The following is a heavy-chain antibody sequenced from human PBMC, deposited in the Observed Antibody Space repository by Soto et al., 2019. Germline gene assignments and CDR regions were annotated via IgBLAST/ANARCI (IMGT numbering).Heavy chain of an antibody. Sequence: QVHLVESGGGVVQPGTSLRLSCAASGFSFSIFGMHWVRRAPGKGLEWVAGIWYDGSNKYYADSVKGRFSISRDNSKSTLYLQMNSLRAEDTAVYYCARDDKDEYGADRGGFGCWGQGTLVTVSS. J-gene: IGHJ4*02. V-gene: IGHV3-33*01. D-gene: IGHD2-8*01. CDR2: IWYDGSNK. CDR1: GFSFSIFG. CDR3: ARDDKDEYGADRGGFGC.